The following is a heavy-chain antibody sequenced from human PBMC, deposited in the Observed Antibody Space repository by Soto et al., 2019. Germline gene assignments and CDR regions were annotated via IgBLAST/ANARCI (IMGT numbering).Heavy chain of an antibody. CDR3: AREVAPDAFDI. J-gene: IGHJ3*02. CDR1: GGSISSGGYY. CDR2: IYYSGST. V-gene: IGHV4-31*03. D-gene: IGHD2-15*01. Sequence: SETLSLTCTVSGGSISSGGYYWSWIRQHPGKGLEWIGYIYYSGSTYYNPSLKSRVTMSVDTSKNQFSLKLSSVTAADTAVYYCAREVAPDAFDIWGQGTMVTVSS.